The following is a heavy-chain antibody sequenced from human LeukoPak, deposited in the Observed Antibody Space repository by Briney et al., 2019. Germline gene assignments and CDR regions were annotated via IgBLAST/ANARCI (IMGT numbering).Heavy chain of an antibody. Sequence: PGGSLRLSCTASGFTFSNYWMSWVRQTPEKGLEWVANIKQDGSETVYVDSVKDRFTISRDNAQSSLYLQMNSLRAEDTAVYYCARDPYSSSWSYGMDVWGQGTTVTVSS. CDR3: ARDPYSSSWSYGMDV. V-gene: IGHV3-7*05. J-gene: IGHJ6*02. CDR1: GFTFSNYW. CDR2: IKQDGSET. D-gene: IGHD6-13*01.